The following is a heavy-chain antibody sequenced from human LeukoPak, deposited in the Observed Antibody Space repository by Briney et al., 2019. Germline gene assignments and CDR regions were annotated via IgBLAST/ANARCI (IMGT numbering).Heavy chain of an antibody. D-gene: IGHD2-15*01. CDR1: GFTFSSYA. CDR2: ISGSGGST. V-gene: IGHV3-23*01. CDR3: AKSMAGGSWYYYYGMDV. Sequence: QAGGSLRLSCAASGFTFSSYAMSWVRQAPGKGLEWVSAISGSGGSTYYADSVRGRFTISRDNSKNTLYLQMNSLRAEDTAVYYCAKSMAGGSWYYYYGMDVWGQGTTVTVSS. J-gene: IGHJ6*02.